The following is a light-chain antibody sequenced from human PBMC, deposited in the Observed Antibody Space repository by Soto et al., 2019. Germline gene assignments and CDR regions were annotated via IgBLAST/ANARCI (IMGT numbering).Light chain of an antibody. Sequence: QSAPTQPAPVSWSPGQSVTISFTGTRTEVGSHKLVSWYQQHPGKAPKLMVYEGTKRPSGVSDRFSGSKSYNTASLTISGLQAEDEGDYFCCSSSRSSPFYVFGTGTKVTVL. CDR2: EGT. V-gene: IGLV2-23*01. CDR3: CSSSRSSPFYV. CDR1: RTEVGSHKL. J-gene: IGLJ1*01.